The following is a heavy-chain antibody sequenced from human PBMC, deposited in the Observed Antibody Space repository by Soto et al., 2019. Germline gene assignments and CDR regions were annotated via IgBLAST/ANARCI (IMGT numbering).Heavy chain of an antibody. CDR2: ISGSGGST. D-gene: IGHD3-3*01. J-gene: IGHJ4*02. CDR1: GFTFSSYT. Sequence: QLGGSLRLSCAASGFTFSSYTMSWVRQAPGKGLEWVSAISGSGGSTYYADSVKGRFTISRDNSKNTLYLQMNSLRAEDTAVYYCAKVRESITIFGVATVDFDYWGQGTLVTVSS. CDR3: AKVRESITIFGVATVDFDY. V-gene: IGHV3-23*01.